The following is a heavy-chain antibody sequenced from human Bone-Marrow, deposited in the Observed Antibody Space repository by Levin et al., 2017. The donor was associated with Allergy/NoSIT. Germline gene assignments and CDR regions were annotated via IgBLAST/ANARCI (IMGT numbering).Heavy chain of an antibody. V-gene: IGHV3-66*01. J-gene: IGHJ4*02. D-gene: IGHD5-24*01. CDR3: ARDLDGYTGY. Sequence: SGGSLRLSCAASGFTVRTNYMSWVRQAPGKGLEWVSVIFSGGNTYYADSVKGRFTISRDISKNTVYLEMNSLRAEDTGVYYCARDLDGYTGYWGQGTLVTVSS. CDR1: GFTVRTNY. CDR2: IFSGGNT.